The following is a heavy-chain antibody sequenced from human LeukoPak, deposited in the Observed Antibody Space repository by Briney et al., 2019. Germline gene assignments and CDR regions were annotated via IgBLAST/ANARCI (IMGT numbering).Heavy chain of an antibody. Sequence: GGSLRLSCAAPGFTFNNYWMSWVRQAPGKGLEWVSSISDDSNYIYYADSVEGRFTISRDNAKNSLYLQLNSLRAEDTAVYYCANPYCSSTSCPVTPSSFDYWGQGTLVTVSS. J-gene: IGHJ4*02. D-gene: IGHD2-2*01. CDR2: ISDDSNYI. CDR3: ANPYCSSTSCPVTPSSFDY. V-gene: IGHV3-21*01. CDR1: GFTFNNYW.